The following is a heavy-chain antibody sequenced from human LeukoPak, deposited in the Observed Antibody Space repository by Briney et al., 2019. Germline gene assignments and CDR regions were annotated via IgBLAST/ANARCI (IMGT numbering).Heavy chain of an antibody. CDR2: IYYSGST. D-gene: IGHD5-12*01. V-gene: IGHV4-59*01. Sequence: PSETLSLTCTVSGGSISSYYWSWIRQPPGKGLEWIGYIYYSGSTNYNPSLKSRVTISVDTSKSQFSLKLSSVTAADTAVYYCARVVATVVDYWGQGTLVTVSS. CDR1: GGSISSYY. J-gene: IGHJ4*02. CDR3: ARVVATVVDY.